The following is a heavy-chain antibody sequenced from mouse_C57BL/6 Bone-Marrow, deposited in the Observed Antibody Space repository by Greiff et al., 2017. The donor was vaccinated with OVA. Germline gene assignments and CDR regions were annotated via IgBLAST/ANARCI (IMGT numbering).Heavy chain of an antibody. D-gene: IGHD3-3*01. CDR1: GYTFTSYW. CDR2: IYPSDSDT. V-gene: IGHV1-74*01. Sequence: QVQLQQPGAELVTPGASVKVSCKASGYTFTSYWMHWVKQRPGQGLEWIGRIYPSDSDTNYNQKFKGKAILTVDKSSRTAYMQLSSLTSEDSAVYCCAIEGPHFDYWGQGTTLTVSS. J-gene: IGHJ2*01. CDR3: AIEGPHFDY.